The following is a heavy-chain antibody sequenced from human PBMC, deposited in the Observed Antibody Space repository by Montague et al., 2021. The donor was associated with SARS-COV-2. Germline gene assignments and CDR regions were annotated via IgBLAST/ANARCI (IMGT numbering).Heavy chain of an antibody. CDR1: GFTFSNYA. CDR3: AKGVAGTGIDALDF. V-gene: IGHV3-23*03. CDR2: IYSGAGA. D-gene: IGHD6-19*01. J-gene: IGHJ3*01. Sequence: SLRLSCAASGFTFSNYAMNWVRQAPGNGLEWVSIIYSGAGACYADSVKGRFTISRDNSKKTLFLQLDSLRAEDTAVYYCAKGVAGTGIDALDFWGQGTMVTVSA.